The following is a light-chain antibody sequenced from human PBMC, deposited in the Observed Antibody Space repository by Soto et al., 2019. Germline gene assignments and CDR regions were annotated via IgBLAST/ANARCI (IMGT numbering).Light chain of an antibody. Sequence: DIVMTQSPDSLGVSLGERATISCKSSQSALYSSNNKNYLAWYQQKPGQPPKLIIYWASIRETGVPDRFSGSGSGTDFTLDISSLQAEDVAVYYCQQYYSNPQTFGQGTKVDIK. CDR1: QSALYSSNNKNY. CDR2: WAS. CDR3: QQYYSNPQT. V-gene: IGKV4-1*01. J-gene: IGKJ1*01.